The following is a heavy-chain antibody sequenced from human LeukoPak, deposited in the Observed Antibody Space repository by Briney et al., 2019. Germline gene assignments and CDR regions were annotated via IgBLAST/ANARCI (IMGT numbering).Heavy chain of an antibody. D-gene: IGHD1-14*01. CDR3: ARSATTFDY. CDR2: INHSGST. V-gene: IGHV4-34*01. Sequence: PSETLSLTCAVYGGSFSGYYWSWIRQPPGKGLEWIGEINHSGSTNYNPSLKSRVTISVDTSKNQFSLKLSSVTAADTAVYYCARSATTFDYWAREPWSPSPQ. J-gene: IGHJ4*02. CDR1: GGSFSGYY.